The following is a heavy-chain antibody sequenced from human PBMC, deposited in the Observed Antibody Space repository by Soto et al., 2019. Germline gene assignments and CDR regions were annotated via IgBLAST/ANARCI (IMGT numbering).Heavy chain of an antibody. CDR1: GGSISSSNWY. D-gene: IGHD1-1*01. Sequence: QLQLQESGPGLVKPSETLSLSCTVSGGSISSSNWYWSWIRQPPGKGLEWIGGISYSGSTYYNPSLKSRLTVSVDTSKNHFSLKLNSVTAADTAVYYCARLGTYDGMDVWGQGTTVTVSS. V-gene: IGHV4-39*02. J-gene: IGHJ6*02. CDR2: ISYSGST. CDR3: ARLGTYDGMDV.